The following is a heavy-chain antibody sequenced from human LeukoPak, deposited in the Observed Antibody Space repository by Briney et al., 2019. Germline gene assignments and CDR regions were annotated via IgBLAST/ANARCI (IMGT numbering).Heavy chain of an antibody. CDR3: ARKVVPAFDP. D-gene: IGHD2-2*01. Sequence: SETLSLTCTVSGGSISSGGYDWSWIRQHPGKGLEWIGYIYYSGSTYYNPSLKSRVTISVDTSKNQFSLKLSSVTAADTAVYYCARKVVPAFDPWGQGTLVTVSS. CDR1: GGSISSGGYD. J-gene: IGHJ5*02. CDR2: IYYSGST. V-gene: IGHV4-31*03.